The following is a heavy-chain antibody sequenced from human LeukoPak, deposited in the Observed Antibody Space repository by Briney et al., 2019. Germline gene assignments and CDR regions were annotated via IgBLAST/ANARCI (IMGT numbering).Heavy chain of an antibody. CDR3: ARVKIPGIAAAGTKQYYYYYYGMDV. D-gene: IGHD6-13*01. CDR2: ISYDGSNK. V-gene: IGHV3-30*04. Sequence: GRSLRLSCAASGFTFSSYAMHGVRQAPGKGLEWVAVISYDGSNKYYADSVKGRFNISRDNSKNTLYLQMNSLRAEDTAVYYCARVKIPGIAAAGTKQYYYYYYGMDVWGQGTTVTVSS. J-gene: IGHJ6*02. CDR1: GFTFSSYA.